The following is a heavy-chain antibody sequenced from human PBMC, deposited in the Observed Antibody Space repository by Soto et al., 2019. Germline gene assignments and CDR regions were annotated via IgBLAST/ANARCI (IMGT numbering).Heavy chain of an antibody. V-gene: IGHV3-30-3*01. J-gene: IGHJ6*02. CDR2: ISYDGSNK. CDR3: ARDHSSGSYYYYYGKDV. Sequence: QVQLVESGGGVVQPGRSLRLSCAASGFTFSSYAMHWVRQAPGKGLEWVAVISYDGSNKYYADSVKGRFTISRDNSKNTLYLQMNSLRAEDTAVYYCARDHSSGSYYYYYGKDVWGQGTTVTVSS. D-gene: IGHD6-19*01. CDR1: GFTFSSYA.